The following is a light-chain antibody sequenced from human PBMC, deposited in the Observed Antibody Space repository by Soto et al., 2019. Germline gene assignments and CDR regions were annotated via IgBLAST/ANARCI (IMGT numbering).Light chain of an antibody. CDR3: QQLNTLPFT. CDR2: EAS. V-gene: IGKV1-9*01. J-gene: IGKJ5*01. CDR1: QAISSH. Sequence: DIQLTQSPSFLSASVGGRVTITCRASQAISSHLAWYQQKPGKAPKLMIYEASTLQSGVPSRFSGSGSGTEFTLTISGLLPEDFATYHCQQLNTLPFTFGQGTRLEIK.